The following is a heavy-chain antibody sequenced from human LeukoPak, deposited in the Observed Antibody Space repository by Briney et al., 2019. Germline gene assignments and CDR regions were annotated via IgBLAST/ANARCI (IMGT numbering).Heavy chain of an antibody. CDR3: ARDRTYYYDSSGYYYVGPFYH. CDR1: GYTFTSYG. V-gene: IGHV1-18*01. CDR2: ISAYNGNT. D-gene: IGHD3-22*01. J-gene: IGHJ4*02. Sequence: GASVKVSCKASGYTFTSYGISWVRQAPGQGLEWMGWISAYNGNTNYAQKLQGRVTMTTDTSTSTAYMELSSLRSEDTAVYYCARDRTYYYDSSGYYYVGPFYHWGQGTLVTVSS.